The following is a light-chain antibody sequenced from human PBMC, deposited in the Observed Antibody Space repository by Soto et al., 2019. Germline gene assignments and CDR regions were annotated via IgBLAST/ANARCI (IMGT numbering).Light chain of an antibody. CDR3: QQYGSSPRT. Sequence: EIDLTQSPGTLSLTPGERATLSCRASQSVSSSYLAWYQQKPGQAPRLLIYGASSRATGIPDRFSGSGSGTDFTLTISRLEPEDFAVYYCQQYGSSPRTFGQGTKV. CDR2: GAS. CDR1: QSVSSSY. V-gene: IGKV3-20*01. J-gene: IGKJ1*01.